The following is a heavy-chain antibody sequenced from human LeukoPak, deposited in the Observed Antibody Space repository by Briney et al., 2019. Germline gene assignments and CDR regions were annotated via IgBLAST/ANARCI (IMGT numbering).Heavy chain of an antibody. D-gene: IGHD5/OR15-5a*01. Sequence: GGSLRLSCAASGFTFSRHSMNWVRQAPGKGLEWVSSISSSSSYIYYADSVKGRFTISRDNAKNSLYLQMNSLRAEDTAVYYCARVLVCEGDYWGQGTLVTVSS. J-gene: IGHJ4*02. CDR2: ISSSSSYI. V-gene: IGHV3-21*01. CDR3: ARVLVCEGDY. CDR1: GFTFSRHS.